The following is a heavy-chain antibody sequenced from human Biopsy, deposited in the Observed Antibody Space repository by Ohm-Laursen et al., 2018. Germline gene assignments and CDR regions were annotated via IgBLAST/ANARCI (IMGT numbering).Heavy chain of an antibody. CDR1: GGSTNDYF. D-gene: IGHD6-19*01. J-gene: IGHJ2*01. V-gene: IGHV4-4*07. CDR3: ARTPGKAVAGRFLDL. CDR2: IYISGGS. Sequence: SDTLSLTCSVSGGSTNDYFWSWIRQPAGETLEWIGCIYISGGSSYNPSLKSRISMSMDTSNNQFSLTLTSVTAADTAVYYCARTPGKAVAGRFLDLWGRGTLVTVSS.